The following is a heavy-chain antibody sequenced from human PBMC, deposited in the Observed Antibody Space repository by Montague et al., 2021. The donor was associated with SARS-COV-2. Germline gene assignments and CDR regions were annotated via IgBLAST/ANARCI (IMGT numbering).Heavy chain of an antibody. J-gene: IGHJ5*02. CDR3: ARRPYYYDSSGQFDP. Sequence: SETLSLTCTVSGGSISSSTYYWGWIRQPPGKGLEWIASIYYSGSTYFNPSLKSRVAISIDTSKNQFSLKLSSVTAADTAVYYCARRPYYYDSSGQFDPWGQGVLVTVSP. V-gene: IGHV4-39*07. CDR1: GGSISSSTYY. CDR2: IYYSGST. D-gene: IGHD3-22*01.